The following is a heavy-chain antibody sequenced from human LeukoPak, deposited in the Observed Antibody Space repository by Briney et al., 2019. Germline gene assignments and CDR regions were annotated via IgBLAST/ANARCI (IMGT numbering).Heavy chain of an antibody. D-gene: IGHD1-14*01. CDR2: ISYDGSNK. CDR3: ARQPGYYYYYGMDV. CDR1: GFTFSSYA. V-gene: IGHV3-30-3*01. J-gene: IGHJ6*02. Sequence: GGSLRLSCAASGFTFSSYAMHWVRQAPGKGLEWVAVISYDGSNKYYADSVKDRFTISRDNSKNTLYLQMNSLRAEDTAVYYCARQPGYYYYYGMDVWGQGTTVTVSS.